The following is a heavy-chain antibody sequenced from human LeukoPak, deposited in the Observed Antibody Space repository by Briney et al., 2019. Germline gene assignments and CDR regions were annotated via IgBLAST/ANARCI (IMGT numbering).Heavy chain of an antibody. CDR1: GGSFSGYY. Sequence: SETLSLTCAVYGGSFSGYYWSWIRQPPGKGLEWIGEINHSGSTNYNPSLKSRVTISVDTSKNQFSLKLSSVTAADTAVYYCAGGLSIVGATGYWGQGTLVTVSS. CDR3: AGGLSIVGATGY. V-gene: IGHV4-34*01. CDR2: INHSGST. J-gene: IGHJ4*02. D-gene: IGHD1-26*01.